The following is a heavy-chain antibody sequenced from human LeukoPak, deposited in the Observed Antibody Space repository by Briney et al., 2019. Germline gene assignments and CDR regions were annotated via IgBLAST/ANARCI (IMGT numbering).Heavy chain of an antibody. CDR3: ARVRYSDSSVLTRKRSYYFDY. J-gene: IGHJ4*02. CDR1: GGSISSYY. V-gene: IGHV4-4*07. Sequence: SETLSLTCTVSGGSISSYYWSWIRQPAGKGLESIGHISTSGSTNYNPTLKSRVTMSVDTSKNQFSLKLSSVTAADTAVYYCARVRYSDSSVLTRKRSYYFDYWGQGTLVTVSS. D-gene: IGHD3-22*01. CDR2: ISTSGST.